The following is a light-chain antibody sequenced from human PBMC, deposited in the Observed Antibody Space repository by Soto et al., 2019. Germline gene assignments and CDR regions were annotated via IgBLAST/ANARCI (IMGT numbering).Light chain of an antibody. J-gene: IGKJ1*01. V-gene: IGKV3-20*01. CDR3: HQYGNSPQT. CDR1: QSVSHQ. Sequence: EIVLTQSPVTLSLSPGERATLSCRASQSVSHQLAWYQQKPGQAPRLLIYDASRRVTGIPDRFSGSGSGTVFTLTINILEPDDFAVYYCHQYGNSPQTFGQGTKVDIK. CDR2: DAS.